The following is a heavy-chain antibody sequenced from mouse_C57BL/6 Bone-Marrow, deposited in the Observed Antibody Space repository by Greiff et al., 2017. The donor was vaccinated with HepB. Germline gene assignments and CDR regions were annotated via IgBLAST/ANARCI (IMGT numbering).Heavy chain of an antibody. V-gene: IGHV1-81*01. CDR3: ARVTTIVATYWYFDV. J-gene: IGHJ1*03. CDR2: IYPRSGNT. D-gene: IGHD1-1*01. Sequence: QVQLQQSGAELARPGASVKLSCKASGYTFTSYGISWVKQRTGQGLEWIGEIYPRSGNTYYNEKFKGKATRTADKSTSTAYMELRSLTSEASAVYFCARVTTIVATYWYFDVWGTGTTVTVSS. CDR1: GYTFTSYG.